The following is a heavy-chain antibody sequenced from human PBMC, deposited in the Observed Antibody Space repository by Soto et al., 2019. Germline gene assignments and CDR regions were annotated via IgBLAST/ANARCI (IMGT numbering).Heavy chain of an antibody. J-gene: IGHJ3*02. V-gene: IGHV1-69*13. Sequence: ASVKVSCKASGGTFSSYAISWVRQAPGQGLEWMGGIIPIFGTANYAQKFQGRVTITADESTSTAYMELSSLRSEDTAVYYCAREVAAAGDAFDIWGQGTMVTVSS. CDR3: AREVAAAGDAFDI. CDR1: GGTFSSYA. CDR2: IIPIFGTA. D-gene: IGHD6-13*01.